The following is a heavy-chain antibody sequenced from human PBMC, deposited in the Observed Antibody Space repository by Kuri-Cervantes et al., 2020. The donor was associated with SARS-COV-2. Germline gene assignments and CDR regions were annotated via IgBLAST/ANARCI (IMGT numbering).Heavy chain of an antibody. J-gene: IGHJ4*02. CDR2: IYYSGST. CDR3: AIVNGSSTSCYSDY. Sequence: SETLSLTCTVSGGSISRGDYYWSWIRQHPGKGLECIGYIYYSGSTYYNPSLKSRVTISVDTSKSQFSLKLSSVTAADTAVYYCAIVNGSSTSCYSDYWGQGTLVTVSS. V-gene: IGHV4-30-4*08. D-gene: IGHD2-2*02. CDR1: GGSISRGDYY.